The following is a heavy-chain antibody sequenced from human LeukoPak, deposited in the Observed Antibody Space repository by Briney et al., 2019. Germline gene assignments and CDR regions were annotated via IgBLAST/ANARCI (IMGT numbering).Heavy chain of an antibody. V-gene: IGHV1-69*05. D-gene: IGHD2-2*01. CDR3: AREGRIVVVPAARGAYYYYMDV. J-gene: IGHJ6*03. Sequence: SVKVSCKASGGTFSSYAISWVRQAPGQGLEWMGGIIPIFGTANYAQKFQGRVTITTDESTSTAYMELSSLRSEDTAVYYCAREGRIVVVPAARGAYYYYMDVWGKGTTVTVSS. CDR1: GGTFSSYA. CDR2: IIPIFGTA.